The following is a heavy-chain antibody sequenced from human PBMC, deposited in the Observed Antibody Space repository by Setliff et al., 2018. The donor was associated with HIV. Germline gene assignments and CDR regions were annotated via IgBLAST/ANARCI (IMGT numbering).Heavy chain of an antibody. J-gene: IGHJ4*02. D-gene: IGHD3-10*01. Sequence: SETLSLTCSVSGGSITNYYWGWIRQSPGKGQEWIGFIRHTGSTSYNPSLKSRVIISTDTRNHFSLNLYSITAADTAVYYCARYRSGDTDISLDYWGQGALVTVSS. CDR1: GGSITNYY. CDR2: IRHTGST. CDR3: ARYRSGDTDISLDY. V-gene: IGHV4-59*01.